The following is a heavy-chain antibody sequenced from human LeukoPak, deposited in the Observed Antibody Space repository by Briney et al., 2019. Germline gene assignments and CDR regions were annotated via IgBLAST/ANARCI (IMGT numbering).Heavy chain of an antibody. CDR2: IRYDGSNK. D-gene: IGHD2-2*01. CDR3: AKDYYCSSTSCGIDY. V-gene: IGHV3-30*02. CDR1: GFTFSSYG. Sequence: GGSLRLFCAASGFTFSSYGMHWVRQAPGKGLEWVAFIRYDGSNKYYADSVKGRFTISRDNSKNTLYLQMNSLRAEDTAVYYCAKDYYCSSTSCGIDYWGQGTLVTVSS. J-gene: IGHJ4*02.